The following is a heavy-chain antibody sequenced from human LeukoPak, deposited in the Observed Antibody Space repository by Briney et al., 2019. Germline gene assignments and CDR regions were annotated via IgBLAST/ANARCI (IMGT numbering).Heavy chain of an antibody. Sequence: GFGPTLVNPTQTLTLTCTFSGFSFSTSGVGVGWIRQPPGKALEWLARIYWNDDECYSPSLKSRLTITKDTSKNQVVLTLTNMDPVDTATYYCAHSSHPHLYYHDSRALGGFDYWGQGTLATVSS. CDR2: IYWNDDE. J-gene: IGHJ4*02. V-gene: IGHV2-5*01. CDR3: AHSSHPHLYYHDSRALGGFDY. CDR1: GFSFSTSGVG. D-gene: IGHD3-22*01.